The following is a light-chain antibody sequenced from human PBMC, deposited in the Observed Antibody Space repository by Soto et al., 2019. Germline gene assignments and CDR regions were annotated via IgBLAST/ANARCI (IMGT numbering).Light chain of an antibody. CDR3: HLLNRYPPYT. V-gene: IGKV1-9*01. CDR1: QDISKC. CDR2: DAS. Sequence: DIQLTLSPSFLSASVGDRVTITCRASQDISKCLAWYQQNPGKAPKLLIYDASTLQSGVPSRFSGSGSGTEFTLTISSLQPEDFASYYCHLLNRYPPYTFGRGTRVEIK. J-gene: IGKJ2*01.